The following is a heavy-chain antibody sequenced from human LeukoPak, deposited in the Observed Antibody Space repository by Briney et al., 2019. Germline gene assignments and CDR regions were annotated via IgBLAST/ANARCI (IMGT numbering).Heavy chain of an antibody. CDR1: GGSFSGYY. V-gene: IGHV4-34*01. J-gene: IGHJ6*03. D-gene: IGHD3-10*01. Sequence: PSETLSLTCAVYGGSFSGYYWSWIRQPPGKGLELIGEINHSGSTNYNPSLKSRVTISVDTSKNQFSLKLSSVTAADTAVYYCARGRKVRGGNYYYMDVWGKGTTVTVSS. CDR3: ARGRKVRGGNYYYMDV. CDR2: INHSGST.